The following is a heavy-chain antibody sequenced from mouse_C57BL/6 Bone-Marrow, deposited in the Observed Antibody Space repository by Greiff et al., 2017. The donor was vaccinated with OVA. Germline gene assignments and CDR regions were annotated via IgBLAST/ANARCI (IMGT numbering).Heavy chain of an antibody. V-gene: IGHV1-82*01. CDR2: IYPGAGDT. D-gene: IGHD1-1*01. CDR3: ARWNTVVAYYFDY. CDR1: GYAFSSSW. J-gene: IGHJ2*01. Sequence: QVQLQQSGPELVKPGASVKISCKASGYAFSSSWMNWVKQRPGKGLEWIGRIYPGAGDTNYNGKFKGKATLTADKSSSTAYMQLSSLTSEDSAVYFCARWNTVVAYYFDYWGQGTTLTVSS.